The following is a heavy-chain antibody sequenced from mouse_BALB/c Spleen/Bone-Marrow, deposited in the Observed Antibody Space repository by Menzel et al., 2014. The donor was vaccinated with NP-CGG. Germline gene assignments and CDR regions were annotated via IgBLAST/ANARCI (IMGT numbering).Heavy chain of an antibody. J-gene: IGHJ4*01. Sequence: VKLRESGPGLVAPSQSLSITCTVSGFSLTGYGVNWVRQPPGKGLEWLGMIWGDGSTDYNSALKSRLSISKDNSKSQVLLKMNSLQTDDTARYYCAREPHYYAMDYWGQGTSVTVSS. V-gene: IGHV2-6-7*01. CDR2: IWGDGST. CDR1: GFSLTGYG. CDR3: AREPHYYAMDY.